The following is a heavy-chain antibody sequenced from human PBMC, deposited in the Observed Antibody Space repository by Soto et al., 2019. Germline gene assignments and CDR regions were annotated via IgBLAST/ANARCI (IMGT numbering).Heavy chain of an antibody. J-gene: IGHJ6*03. Sequence: GESLKISCKGSGYSFTSYWIGWVRQMPGKGLEWMGIIYPGDSDTRYSPSFQGQVTISADKSISTAYLQWSSLKASDTAMYYCASQSNIQDYSYYYMDVWGKGTTVTVSS. CDR2: IYPGDSDT. CDR3: ASQSNIQDYSYYYMDV. V-gene: IGHV5-51*01. CDR1: GYSFTSYW.